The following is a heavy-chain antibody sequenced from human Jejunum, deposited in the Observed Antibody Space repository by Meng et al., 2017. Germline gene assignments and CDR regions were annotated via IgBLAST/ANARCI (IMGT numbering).Heavy chain of an antibody. CDR3: ARGIDRAKAGDY. J-gene: IGHJ4*02. D-gene: IGHD1-14*01. Sequence: SDILSSTCAVYGGSFSGFYLSWIRQPPGKGLEWLGEIHPSGSTDYNPSLKSRLTISVDTSKNQFSLNLSSATAADTAIYYCARGIDRAKAGDYWGQGTLVTVSS. CDR2: IHPSGST. CDR1: GGSFSGFY. V-gene: IGHV4-34*01.